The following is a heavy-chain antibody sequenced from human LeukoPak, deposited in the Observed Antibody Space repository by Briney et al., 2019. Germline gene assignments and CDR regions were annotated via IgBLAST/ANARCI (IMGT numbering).Heavy chain of an antibody. CDR3: AREGGMVRGPLYYGMDV. CDR1: GYTFTRYG. CDR2: ISAYNGNT. Sequence: GASVKVSCKASGYTFTRYGISWVRQAPGQGLEWMGWISAYNGNTNYAQTLQGRVTMTTDTSTSTAYMELRSLRSDDTAVYYCAREGGMVRGPLYYGMDVWGKGTTVTVSS. J-gene: IGHJ6*04. V-gene: IGHV1-18*04. D-gene: IGHD3-10*01.